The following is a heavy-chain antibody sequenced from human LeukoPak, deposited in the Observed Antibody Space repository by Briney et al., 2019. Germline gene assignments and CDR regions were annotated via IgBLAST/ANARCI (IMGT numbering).Heavy chain of an antibody. J-gene: IGHJ4*02. V-gene: IGHV1-2*02. CDR2: INPNSGGT. D-gene: IGHD4-17*01. Sequence: GASVKVSCKASGYTFTGYYMHWVRQAPGQGLEWMGWINPNSGGTNYAQKFQGRVTMTRDTSISTAYMELSRLRSDDTAVYYCAKPADYGANEGTFDYWGQGTLVTVSS. CDR3: AKPADYGANEGTFDY. CDR1: GYTFTGYY.